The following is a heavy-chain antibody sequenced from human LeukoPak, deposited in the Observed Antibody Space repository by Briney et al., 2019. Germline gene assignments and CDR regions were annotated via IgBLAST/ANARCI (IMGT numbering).Heavy chain of an antibody. D-gene: IGHD3-16*01. Sequence: GGSLRLSCAASGFTVSSNYMSWVRQAPGKGLEWVSVIYSGGSTYYADSVKGRFTISRDNSKNTLYLQMNSLRAEDTAVYYCARCMITFGGVQAFDIWGQGTMVTVSS. CDR3: ARCMITFGGVQAFDI. V-gene: IGHV3-53*01. CDR1: GFTVSSNY. J-gene: IGHJ3*02. CDR2: IYSGGST.